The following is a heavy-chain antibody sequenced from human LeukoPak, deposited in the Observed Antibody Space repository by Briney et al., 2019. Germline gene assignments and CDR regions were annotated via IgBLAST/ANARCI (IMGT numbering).Heavy chain of an antibody. D-gene: IGHD4-11*01. V-gene: IGHV4-34*01. J-gene: IGHJ4*02. CDR2: INHSGST. CDR1: GGSFSGYY. Sequence: SETLSLTCAVYGGSFSGYYWSWIRQPPGKGLEWIGEINHSGSTYYNPSLKSRVTISVDTSKNQFSLKLSSVTAADTAVYYCARGRAVYSSALHYFDYWGQGTLVTVSS. CDR3: ARGRAVYSSALHYFDY.